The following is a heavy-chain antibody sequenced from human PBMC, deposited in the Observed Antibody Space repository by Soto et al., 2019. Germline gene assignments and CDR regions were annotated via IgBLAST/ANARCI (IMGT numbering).Heavy chain of an antibody. Sequence: EVQLLESGGGLVQPGGSLRLSCAASGFTFSSYAMSWVRQAPGKGLEWVAAISGSGGSTYYADSVKGRFTISRDNSKNPVYLEMNSGRGEDTAVYYCAKADDIVVVRAANAYYYYYYDMDVWGQGNTVTVSS. D-gene: IGHD2-2*01. CDR3: AKADDIVVVRAANAYYYYYYDMDV. CDR1: GFTFSSYA. CDR2: ISGSGGST. J-gene: IGHJ6*02. V-gene: IGHV3-23*01.